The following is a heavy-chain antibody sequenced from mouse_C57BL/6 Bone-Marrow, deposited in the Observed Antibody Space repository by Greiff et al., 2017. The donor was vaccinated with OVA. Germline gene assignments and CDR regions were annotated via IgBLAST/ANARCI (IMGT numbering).Heavy chain of an antibody. D-gene: IGHD1-1*01. CDR2: INPYNGGT. CDR3: ARCDYYGSSSYWYFDV. V-gene: IGHV1-19*01. Sequence: VQLKQSGPVLVKPGASVKMSCKASGYTFTDYYMNWVKQSHGKSLEWIGVINPYNGGTSYNQKFKGKATLTVDKSSSTAYMELNSLTSEDSAVYYCARCDYYGSSSYWYFDVWGTGTTVTVSS. J-gene: IGHJ1*03. CDR1: GYTFTDYY.